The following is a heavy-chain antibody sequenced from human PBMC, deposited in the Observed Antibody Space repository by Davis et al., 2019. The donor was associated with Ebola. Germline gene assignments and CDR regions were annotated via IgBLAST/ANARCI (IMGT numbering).Heavy chain of an antibody. CDR3: AKGRGDYGDYVIDY. D-gene: IGHD4-17*01. V-gene: IGHV3-30*02. J-gene: IGHJ4*02. CDR1: GFTFSSYG. Sequence: GGSLRLSCAASGFTFSSYGMHWVRQAPGKGLEWVAVIWYDGSNKYYADSVKGRLTISRDNSKNTLYLQMNSLRAEDTAVYYCAKGRGDYGDYVIDYWGQGTLVTVSS. CDR2: IWYDGSNK.